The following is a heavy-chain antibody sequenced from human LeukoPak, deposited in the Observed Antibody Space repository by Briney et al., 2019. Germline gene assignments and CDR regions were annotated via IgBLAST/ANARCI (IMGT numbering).Heavy chain of an antibody. V-gene: IGHV3-23*01. CDR1: GFTFSSYA. Sequence: GGSLRLSCAASGFTFSSYAMSWVRQAPGKGLEWVSAISGSGGSTYYADSVKGRFTISRDNSKNTLYLQMNSLRAEDTAVYYCATSSGYRNYFDYWGQATLVIVSA. J-gene: IGHJ4*02. CDR2: ISGSGGST. CDR3: ATSSGYRNYFDY. D-gene: IGHD3-22*01.